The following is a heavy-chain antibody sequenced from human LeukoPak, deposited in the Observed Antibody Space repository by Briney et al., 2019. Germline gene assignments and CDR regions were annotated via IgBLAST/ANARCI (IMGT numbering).Heavy chain of an antibody. CDR3: AKVGGGYDTYYFDY. J-gene: IGHJ4*02. D-gene: IGHD5-12*01. CDR1: GFTFSSYG. CDR2: ISYDGSNK. V-gene: IGHV3-30*18. Sequence: GGSLRLSCAASGFTFSSYGMRWVRQAPGKGLEWVAVISYDGSNKYYADSVKGRFTISRDNSKNTLYLQMNSLRAEDTAVYYCAKVGGGYDTYYFDYWGQGTLVTVSS.